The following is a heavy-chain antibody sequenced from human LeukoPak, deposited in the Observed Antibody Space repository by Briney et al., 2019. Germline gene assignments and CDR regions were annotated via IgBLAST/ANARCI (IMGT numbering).Heavy chain of an antibody. CDR3: VKEASRAYFDY. D-gene: IGHD2-2*01. Sequence: GGSLRLSCAASGFTFSSSAMCWVRQAPGKGLEWVSAISGSGSNTYYADSVKGRLTISRDNSKNTLYLQMSSLRAEDTAVYYCVKEASRAYFDYWGQGTLVTVSS. V-gene: IGHV3-23*01. J-gene: IGHJ4*02. CDR2: ISGSGSNT. CDR1: GFTFSSSA.